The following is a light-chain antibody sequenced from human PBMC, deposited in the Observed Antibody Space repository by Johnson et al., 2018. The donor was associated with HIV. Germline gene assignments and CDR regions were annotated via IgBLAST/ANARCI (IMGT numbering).Light chain of an antibody. CDR1: SSNIGDNY. Sequence: QSVLTQSPSVSAAPGQKVTISCSGSSSNIGDNYVSWYQQLPGTAPKLLIYENTKRPSGITDRFYGSKSGTSATLGITGLQTGDEADYYCGTWDYSLSTGGVFGTGTNVTVL. J-gene: IGLJ1*01. V-gene: IGLV1-51*02. CDR3: GTWDYSLSTGGV. CDR2: ENT.